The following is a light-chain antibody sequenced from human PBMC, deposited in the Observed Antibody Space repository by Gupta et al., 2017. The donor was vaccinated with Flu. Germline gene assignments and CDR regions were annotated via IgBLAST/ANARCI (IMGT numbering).Light chain of an antibody. J-gene: IGLJ2*01. Sequence: NFMLSQPHSVSVSPGNLLTISCTRSSGSIASNFVEWYQQRPGSAPTLVIYDDNQRPSGVHDRFFGSIDSSSKSAFLSISGLRTEDEADYYCQSNDDDNHVVFGGGTKLTVL. CDR2: DDN. CDR1: SGSIASNF. CDR3: QSNDDDNHVV. V-gene: IGLV6-57*03.